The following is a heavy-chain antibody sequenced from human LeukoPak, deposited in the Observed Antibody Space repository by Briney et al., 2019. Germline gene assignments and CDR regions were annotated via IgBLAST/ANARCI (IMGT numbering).Heavy chain of an antibody. CDR1: GFTFSNPY. Sequence: GGSLRLSWAASGFTFSNPYMNWVSQAPGKRPEWVGRIKPKTHGETTEYAASVKERFSISRDESKSMMYLQMNSLKSEGTAVYYCVTPLPYSAEGGQGTLTVSS. CDR2: IKPKTHGETT. J-gene: IGHJ4*02. D-gene: IGHD2-21*01. CDR3: VTPLPYSAE. V-gene: IGHV3-15*07.